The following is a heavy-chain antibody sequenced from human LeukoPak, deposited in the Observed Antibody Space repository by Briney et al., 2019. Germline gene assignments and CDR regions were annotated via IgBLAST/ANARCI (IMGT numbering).Heavy chain of an antibody. CDR1: GGSISSGSYY. V-gene: IGHV4-31*02. CDR2: INYSGST. Sequence: PSETLSLSCAVSGGSISSGSYYWSWIRQHPGKGLEWIGYINYSGSTYYSPSLKSRVTISVDTSKNQFSLKLSSLTAGDTAVYYCARAGVSGGSCHFDSWGQGTPVTVSS. J-gene: IGHJ4*02. D-gene: IGHD2-15*01. CDR3: ARAGVSGGSCHFDS.